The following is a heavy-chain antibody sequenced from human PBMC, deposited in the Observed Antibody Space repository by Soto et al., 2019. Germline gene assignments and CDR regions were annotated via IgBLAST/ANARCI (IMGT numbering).Heavy chain of an antibody. CDR2: INPNSGGP. CDR3: AREGYCISTSCSNFDY. J-gene: IGHJ4*02. CDR1: GYTFTGYY. V-gene: IGHV1-2*04. Sequence: ASVKVSCKASGYTFTGYYMHWVRQAPGQGLEWMGWINPNSGGPNYAQKFQGWVTMTRDTSISTAYMELSRLRSDDTAVYYCAREGYCISTSCSNFDYWGQGTLVTVSS. D-gene: IGHD2-2*01.